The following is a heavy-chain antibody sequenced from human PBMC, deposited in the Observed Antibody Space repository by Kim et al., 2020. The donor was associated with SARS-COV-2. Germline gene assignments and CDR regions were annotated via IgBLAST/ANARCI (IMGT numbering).Heavy chain of an antibody. CDR2: IRSKANSSAT. Sequence: GGSRRLSCAASGFTFSGSAIHWVRQASGKGLEWVGCIRSKANSSATAYGASEKGRFTISRYDSKNTAYLQMNSLKTAGTAVCYCTSVPGTTLAVGDAFD. CDR1: GFTFSGSA. V-gene: IGHV3-73*01. J-gene: IGHJ3*02. D-gene: IGHD1-1*01. CDR3: TSVPGTTLAVGDAFD.